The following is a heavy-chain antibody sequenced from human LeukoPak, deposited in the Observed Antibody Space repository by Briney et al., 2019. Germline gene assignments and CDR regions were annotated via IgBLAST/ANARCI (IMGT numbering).Heavy chain of an antibody. D-gene: IGHD6-13*01. CDR2: IYTSGST. CDR3: AREGRRGPVVGSSENFDY. Sequence: SGTLSLTCTVSGGSISSYYWSWIRQPAGKGLEWIGRIYTSGSTNYNPSLKSRVTMSVDTSKNQFSLKLSSVTAADTAVYYCAREGRRGPVVGSSENFDYWGQGTLVTVSS. J-gene: IGHJ4*02. CDR1: GGSISSYY. V-gene: IGHV4-4*07.